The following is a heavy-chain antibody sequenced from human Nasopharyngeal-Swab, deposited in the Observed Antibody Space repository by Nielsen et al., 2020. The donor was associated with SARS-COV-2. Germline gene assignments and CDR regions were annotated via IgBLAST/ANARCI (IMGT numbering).Heavy chain of an antibody. J-gene: IGHJ6*03. D-gene: IGHD5-18*01. CDR2: ISSSSSYI. Sequence: GSLKISCAASGFTFSSYSMNWVRQAPGKGLEWVSSISSSSSYIYYADSVKGRFTISRDNAKNSLYLQMNSLRAEDTAVYYCATEGPHIAKYYYYYMDVWGKGTTVTVSS. V-gene: IGHV3-21*01. CDR3: ATEGPHIAKYYYYYMDV. CDR1: GFTFSSYS.